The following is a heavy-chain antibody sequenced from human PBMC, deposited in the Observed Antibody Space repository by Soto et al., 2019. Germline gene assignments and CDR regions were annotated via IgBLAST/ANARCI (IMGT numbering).Heavy chain of an antibody. V-gene: IGHV1-69*01. J-gene: IGHJ5*02. CDR2: IIPIFGTA. CDR1: GVTFSSYA. CDR3: ARGQSSSWYRNWFDP. D-gene: IGHD6-13*01. Sequence: QVQLVQSGAEVNKPGSSVKVSCKASGVTFSSYAISWVRQAPRQGLEWMGGIIPIFGTANYAQKFQGRVTITADESTSTAYMELSSLRSEDTAVYYCARGQSSSWYRNWFDPWGQGTLVTVSS.